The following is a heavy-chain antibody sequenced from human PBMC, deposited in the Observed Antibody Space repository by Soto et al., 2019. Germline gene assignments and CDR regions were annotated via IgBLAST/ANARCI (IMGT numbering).Heavy chain of an antibody. D-gene: IGHD6-19*01. CDR2: ISSSSSYI. V-gene: IGHV3-21*01. J-gene: IGHJ6*02. CDR1: GFTFSSYS. CDR3: ARDRSRAYPQDSSGWYPGDYYYGMDV. Sequence: GGSLRLSCAASGFTFSSYSMNWVRQAPGKGLEWVSSISSSSSYIYYADSVKGRFTISRDNAKNSLYLQMNSLRAEDTAVYYCARDRSRAYPQDSSGWYPGDYYYGMDVWGQGTTVTVSS.